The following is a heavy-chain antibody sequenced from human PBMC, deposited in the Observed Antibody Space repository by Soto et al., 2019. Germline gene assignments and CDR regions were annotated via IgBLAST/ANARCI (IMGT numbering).Heavy chain of an antibody. CDR3: ARGSQENDFWSGPLYGMDV. D-gene: IGHD3-3*01. CDR2: IYYSGST. CDR1: GGSISSGGYY. J-gene: IGHJ6*01. Sequence: SETLSLTCTVSGGSISSGGYYWSWIRQHPGKGLEWIGYIYYSGSTYYNPSLKSRVTISVDTSKNQFSLKLSSVTAADTAVYYCARGSQENDFWSGPLYGMDVWGQGTTVTVSS. V-gene: IGHV4-31*03.